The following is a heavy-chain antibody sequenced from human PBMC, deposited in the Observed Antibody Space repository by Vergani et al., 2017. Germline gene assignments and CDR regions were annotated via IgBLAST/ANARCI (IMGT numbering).Heavy chain of an antibody. CDR1: GYSFTSYW. V-gene: IGHV5-51*01. J-gene: IGHJ4*02. D-gene: IGHD4-17*01. CDR2: IYPCDSDT. Sequence: EVQLVQSGAEVKKPGESLKISCKGSGYSFTSYWIGWVRQMPGKGLEWMGIIYPCDSDTRYSPSFQGQGTISADKSISTAYLQWSSLKASDTAMYYCAMGLVLGDYEYYFDYWGQGTLVTVSS. CDR3: AMGLVLGDYEYYFDY.